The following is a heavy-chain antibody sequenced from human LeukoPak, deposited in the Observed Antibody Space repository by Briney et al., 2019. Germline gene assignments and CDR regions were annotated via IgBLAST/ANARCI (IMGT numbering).Heavy chain of an antibody. V-gene: IGHV3-23*01. Sequence: GGSLRLSCAASGFTFNNYAMSWVRQAPGKGLEWVSTIGASGGDTYYADSVKGRFTISRDNSKNTLYLQMNSLRAEDTAVYYCARDLSPVVRASPMGYWGQGTLVTVSS. CDR1: GFTFNNYA. J-gene: IGHJ4*02. CDR3: ARDLSPVVRASPMGY. CDR2: IGASGGDT. D-gene: IGHD3-10*01.